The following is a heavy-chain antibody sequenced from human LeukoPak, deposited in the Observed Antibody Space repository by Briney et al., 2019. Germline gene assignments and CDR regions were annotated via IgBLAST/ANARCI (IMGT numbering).Heavy chain of an antibody. CDR2: ISYDGSNK. D-gene: IGHD3-22*01. Sequence: PGRSLRLSCAASGFTFSSYAMHWVRQAPGKGLEWVAVISYDGSNKYYADSVKGRFTISRDNSKNTLYLQMNSLRAEDTAVYYCARILSFSHYYDSSGYAIDYWGQGTLVTVSS. CDR3: ARILSFSHYYDSSGYAIDY. CDR1: GFTFSSYA. J-gene: IGHJ4*02. V-gene: IGHV3-30*04.